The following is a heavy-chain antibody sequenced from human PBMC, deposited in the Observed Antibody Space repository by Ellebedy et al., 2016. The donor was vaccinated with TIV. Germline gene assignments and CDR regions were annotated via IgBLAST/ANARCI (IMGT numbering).Heavy chain of an antibody. D-gene: IGHD3-9*01. Sequence: GESLKISCAASGFIFSSHWIHWVRQAPGKGLEWVANINPDGSLKDYVDSMRGRFTISRDNTKNLSFLQMNSLRGEDTAVYYCVRGTIDWDGVDFWGQGTLVTVSS. V-gene: IGHV3-7*01. CDR2: INPDGSLK. CDR1: GFIFSSHW. J-gene: IGHJ4*02. CDR3: VRGTIDWDGVDF.